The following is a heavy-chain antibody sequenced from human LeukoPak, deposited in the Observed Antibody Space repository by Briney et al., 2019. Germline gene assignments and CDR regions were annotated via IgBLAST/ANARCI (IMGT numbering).Heavy chain of an antibody. J-gene: IGHJ4*02. CDR2: INHSGST. D-gene: IGHD3-3*01. CDR1: GGSLCGYY. Sequence: SETLSLTCAVYGGSLCGYYWSCMPQPPGKGLEWIGQINHSGSTNHNPPLKSRVTISVDTSKNEFSLKLSSVTAADTAVYYCAARYYDFWSGYYTGDYWGQGTLVTVSS. CDR3: AARYYDFWSGYYTGDY. V-gene: IGHV4-34*01.